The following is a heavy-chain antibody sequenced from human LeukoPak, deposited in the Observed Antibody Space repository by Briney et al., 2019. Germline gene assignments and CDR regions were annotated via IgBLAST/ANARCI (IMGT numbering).Heavy chain of an antibody. CDR2: ISYDGSNK. Sequence: GGSLRLSCAASGFTVSSDYMSWVRQAPGKGLEWVAVISYDGSNKYYADSVKGRFTISRDNSKNTLYLQMNSLRAEDTAVYYCGGGRGGLVVVVVGTDNNYRMEVWGQGTTVTVSS. V-gene: IGHV3-30-3*01. CDR1: GFTVSSDY. D-gene: IGHD2-15*01. CDR3: GGGRGGLVVVVVGTDNNYRMEV. J-gene: IGHJ6*02.